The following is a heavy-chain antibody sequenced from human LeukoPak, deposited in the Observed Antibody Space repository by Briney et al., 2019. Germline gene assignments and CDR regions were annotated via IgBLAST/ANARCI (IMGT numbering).Heavy chain of an antibody. J-gene: IGHJ4*02. Sequence: GASVKVSCKASEYTFTNHDINWVRQATGQGLEWVGWMNPESGHTGYAQKFQGRVSMTRNTSINTAYMELNTLTSEDTAVYFCARSGYNYGSGGDRNFDLWGQGTLLTVSS. V-gene: IGHV1-8*01. CDR2: MNPESGHT. CDR1: EYTFTNHD. CDR3: ARSGYNYGSGGDRNFDL. D-gene: IGHD3-10*01.